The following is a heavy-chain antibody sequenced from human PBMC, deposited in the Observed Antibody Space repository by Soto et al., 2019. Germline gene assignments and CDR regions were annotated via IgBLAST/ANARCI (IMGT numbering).Heavy chain of an antibody. V-gene: IGHV3-53*01. D-gene: IGHD1-1*01. CDR1: GLTVSGKKY. CDR3: SSWHEREHAYDV. Sequence: GGSLRLSCSAFGLTVSGKKYVAWVRQAPGKGLEWVSALYDVDGSFYADSVKGRFTTSSDSSKTTVYLQMNGLRPDDTAVYYCSSWHEREHAYDVWGQGKTVTVSS. CDR2: LYDVDGS. J-gene: IGHJ3*01.